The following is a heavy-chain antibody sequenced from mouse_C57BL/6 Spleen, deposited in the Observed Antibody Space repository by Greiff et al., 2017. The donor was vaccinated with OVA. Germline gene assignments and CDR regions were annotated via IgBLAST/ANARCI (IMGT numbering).Heavy chain of an antibody. CDR1: GYTFTSYW. V-gene: IGHV1-64*01. J-gene: IGHJ4*01. CDR3: ARKGGSHAMDD. CDR2: IHPNSGST. Sequence: QVQLQQPGAELVKPGASVKLSCKASGYTFTSYWMHWVKQRPGQGLEWIGMIHPNSGSTNYNEKFKSKATLTVDKSSSTAYMQLSSLTSEDSAVYYCARKGGSHAMDDWGQGTSVTVSS.